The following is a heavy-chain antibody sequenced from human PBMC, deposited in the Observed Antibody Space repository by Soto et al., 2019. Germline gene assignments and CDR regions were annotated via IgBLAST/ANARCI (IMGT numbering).Heavy chain of an antibody. V-gene: IGHV1-2*02. D-gene: IGHD1-26*01. CDR3: ARESGTATATIDYYYFYMDV. Sequence: VQLAQSGAEVKKPGASVKVSCKTSGDSFNDYYIHWVRQAPGQGLEWMGWSNPNAGATKYAQKFQGRVTVDMDRSIRTIYMELSSLRSNDTAVYYCARESGTATATIDYYYFYMDVWGKEDTVTVSS. J-gene: IGHJ6*03. CDR1: GDSFNDYY. CDR2: SNPNAGAT.